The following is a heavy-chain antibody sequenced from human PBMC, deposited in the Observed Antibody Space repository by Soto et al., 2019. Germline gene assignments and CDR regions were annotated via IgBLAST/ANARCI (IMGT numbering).Heavy chain of an antibody. CDR1: GFTFSSYG. D-gene: IGHD2-21*02. V-gene: IGHV3-30*03. CDR2: ISYDGSNK. CDR3: AMLHGGNSATFDI. J-gene: IGHJ3*02. Sequence: PVGSLRLSCAASGFTFSSYGMHWVRQAPGKGLEWVAVISYDGSNKYYADSVKGRSTISRDNSKNTLYLQMNSLRAEDTAVYYCAMLHGGNSATFDIWGQGTMVTVSS.